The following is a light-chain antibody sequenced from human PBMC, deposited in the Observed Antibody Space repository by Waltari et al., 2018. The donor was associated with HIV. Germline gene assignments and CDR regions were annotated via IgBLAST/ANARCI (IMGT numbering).Light chain of an antibody. V-gene: IGKV3-15*01. CDR1: QSVDSD. Sequence: DIVMTQFPATLSVSPGGRATLSCRASQSVDSDLAWYQHKPGQPPRLLIYGASTRATGIPARFSARGSGTDFTLTISSLQPEDAAIYICQQYSYWPPCTFGQGTKVEIK. CDR3: QQYSYWPPCT. CDR2: GAS. J-gene: IGKJ2*02.